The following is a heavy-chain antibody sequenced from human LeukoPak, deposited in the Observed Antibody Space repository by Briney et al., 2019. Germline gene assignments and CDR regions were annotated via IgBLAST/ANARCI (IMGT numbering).Heavy chain of an antibody. CDR3: ARGPPPYGSGDSCYSFLYFHH. J-gene: IGHJ1*01. V-gene: IGHV1-8*01. CDR1: GYTFTSYD. CDR2: MKPNSGNT. D-gene: IGHD2-15*01. Sequence: ASVKVSRKASGYTFTSYDINWVRQATGQGLEWMGWMKPNSGNTRSAKKFQGRVSMTQNTPRRSAYMELSTLRSEDTAVYYCARGPPPYGSGDSCYSFLYFHHWGQGTLVTVSS.